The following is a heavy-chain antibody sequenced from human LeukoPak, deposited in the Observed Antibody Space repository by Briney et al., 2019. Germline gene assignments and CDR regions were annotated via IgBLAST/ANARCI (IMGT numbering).Heavy chain of an antibody. Sequence: SSVKVSCKASGGTFSSYAISWVRQAPGQGLEWMGGIIPIFGTANYAQKFQGRVTITADESTSTAYMELSSLRSEDTAVYYCASTVTSDIVVVPAAIAWFDPWGQGTLVTVSS. V-gene: IGHV1-69*01. J-gene: IGHJ5*02. CDR1: GGTFSSYA. CDR2: IIPIFGTA. CDR3: ASTVTSDIVVVPAAIAWFDP. D-gene: IGHD2-2*01.